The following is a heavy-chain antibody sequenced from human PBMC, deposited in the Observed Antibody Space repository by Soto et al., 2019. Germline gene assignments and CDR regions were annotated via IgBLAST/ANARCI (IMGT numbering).Heavy chain of an antibody. V-gene: IGHV2-26*01. J-gene: IGHJ6*02. Sequence: QVTLRESGPVLVKPTETLTLTCNVSGFSLTTGRMGVSWIRQPPGKALEWLAHIFSDAERSYSRSLQGRLTVSKVGFGSQVVLTMTNMDPVDTGTYFCVRMNADSYSPYYAMDVWGQGTTVTVSS. CDR2: IFSDAER. D-gene: IGHD3-10*01. CDR3: VRMNADSYSPYYAMDV. CDR1: GFSLTTGRMG.